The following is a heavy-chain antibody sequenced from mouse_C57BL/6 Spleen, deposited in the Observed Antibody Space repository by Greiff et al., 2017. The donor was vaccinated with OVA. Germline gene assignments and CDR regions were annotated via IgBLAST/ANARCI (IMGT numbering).Heavy chain of an antibody. CDR3: ARDYGYDERTWFAY. V-gene: IGHV1-50*01. J-gene: IGHJ3*01. Sequence: QVQLQQPGAELVKPGASVKLSCKASGYTFTSYWMQWVKQRPGQGLEWIGEIDPSDSYTNYNQKFKGNATLTVDTSSSTAYMQLSSLTSEDSAVYYCARDYGYDERTWFAYWGQGTLVTVSA. CDR2: IDPSDSYT. CDR1: GYTFTSYW. D-gene: IGHD2-2*01.